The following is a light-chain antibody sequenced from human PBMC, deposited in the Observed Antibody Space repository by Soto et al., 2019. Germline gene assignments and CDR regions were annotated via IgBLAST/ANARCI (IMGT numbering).Light chain of an antibody. CDR1: QSISSN. Sequence: EIVMTHSPATLSVTPGERATLSCRASQSISSNLAWYQQKPGQGPRLLIYDASTRATGIPARFSGSGSGTDFTLTISSLQSEDFAVYYCQQYNNWLKWTFGQGTKV. CDR3: QQYNNWLKWT. CDR2: DAS. V-gene: IGKV3-15*01. J-gene: IGKJ1*01.